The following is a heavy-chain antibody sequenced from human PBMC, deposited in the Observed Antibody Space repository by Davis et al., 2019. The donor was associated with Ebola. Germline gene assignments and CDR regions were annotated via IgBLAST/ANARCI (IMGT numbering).Heavy chain of an antibody. J-gene: IGHJ4*02. Sequence: SETLSLTCAVYGGSIGSHYWSWIRQSPGRGLEWIAYIYDSGTTTNYNPSLKSRITISVDTSKNQISLKLSSVTVADTAVYFCARRAPGRWTWNSWGQGTLVTVSS. CDR2: IYDSGTTT. CDR1: GGSIGSHY. D-gene: IGHD3/OR15-3a*01. CDR3: ARRAPGRWTWNS. V-gene: IGHV4-59*08.